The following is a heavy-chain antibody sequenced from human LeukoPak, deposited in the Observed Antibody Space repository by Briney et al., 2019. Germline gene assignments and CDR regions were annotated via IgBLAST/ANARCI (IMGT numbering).Heavy chain of an antibody. D-gene: IGHD3-22*01. CDR2: IYPGDSDT. Sequence: RGESLKISCKGSGYSFTSYWIGWVRQMPGKGLEWMGIIYPGDSDTRYSPSFQGQVTISADKSISTAYLQWSSLKASDTAMYYCARRPQEDYYDSSGYLDYFDYWGQGTLVTVSS. J-gene: IGHJ4*02. V-gene: IGHV5-51*01. CDR1: GYSFTSYW. CDR3: ARRPQEDYYDSSGYLDYFDY.